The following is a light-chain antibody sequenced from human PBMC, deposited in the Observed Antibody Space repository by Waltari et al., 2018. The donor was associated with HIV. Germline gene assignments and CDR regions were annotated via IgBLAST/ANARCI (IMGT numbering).Light chain of an antibody. CDR3: QQYNSDFYT. Sequence: IQMTQSPSILSASVGARVTTTCRASQNVNSWLAWYQQRPGRAPKLLIYKASTLEYGVPARFTGSGSGTNFTLTINSLHPDDFATYYCQQYNSDFYTFGLGTRLDLK. CDR1: QNVNSW. V-gene: IGKV1-5*03. CDR2: KAS. J-gene: IGKJ2*01.